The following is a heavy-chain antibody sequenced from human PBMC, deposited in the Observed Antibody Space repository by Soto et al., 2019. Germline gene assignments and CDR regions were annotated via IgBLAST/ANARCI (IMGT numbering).Heavy chain of an antibody. J-gene: IGHJ4*02. D-gene: IGHD3-16*01. CDR3: ASKLTFGGSSDY. Sequence: EVQLLESGGALEQPGGSLRLSCAASGFTFSNYGMNWVRQAPGKGLEWVSTISGSGDNTYYADSVKGRFSISRDNSKKTLYLQMNSLRAEDTAIYYCASKLTFGGSSDYWGQGTLVTVSS. V-gene: IGHV3-23*01. CDR2: ISGSGDNT. CDR1: GFTFSNYG.